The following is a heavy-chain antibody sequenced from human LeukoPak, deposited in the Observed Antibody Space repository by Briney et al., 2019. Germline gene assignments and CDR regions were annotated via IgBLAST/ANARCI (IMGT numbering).Heavy chain of an antibody. J-gene: IGHJ2*01. Sequence: GGSLRLSCAASGFTFSSYSMNWVRQAPGKGLEWVSSISSSSSYIYYADSVKGRFTISRDNAKNSLYLQMNSLRAEDTAVYYCARDGIAAAGPGCWYFDLWGRGTLDTVSS. CDR1: GFTFSSYS. CDR3: ARDGIAAAGPGCWYFDL. V-gene: IGHV3-21*01. D-gene: IGHD6-13*01. CDR2: ISSSSSYI.